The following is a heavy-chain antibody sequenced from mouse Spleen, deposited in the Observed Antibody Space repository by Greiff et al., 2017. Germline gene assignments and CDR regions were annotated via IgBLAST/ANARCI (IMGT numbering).Heavy chain of an antibody. J-gene: IGHJ4*01. V-gene: IGHV1-18*01. CDR1: GYTFTDYN. CDR2: INPNNGGT. D-gene: IGHD2-4*01. CDR3: AREGYDYDDYYAMDY. Sequence: VQLKQSGPELVKPGASVKIPCKASGYTFTDYNMDWVKQSHGKSLEWIGDINPNNGGTIYNQKFKGKATLTVDKSSSTAYMELRSLTSEDTAVYYCAREGYDYDDYYAMDYWGQGTSVTVSS.